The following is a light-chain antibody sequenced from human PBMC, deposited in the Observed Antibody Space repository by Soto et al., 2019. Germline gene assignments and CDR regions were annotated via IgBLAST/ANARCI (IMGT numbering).Light chain of an antibody. J-gene: IGKJ5*01. Sequence: DIQMTQSPSTLSASVGDRVTITCRASQSISSWLAWYQQKPGKAPKLLIYDASSLESGVPSRFSGSGSGTEFTLTISSLQPEDFATYYCQQLNSYPQTFGQGTRLENK. CDR1: QSISSW. CDR2: DAS. CDR3: QQLNSYPQT. V-gene: IGKV1-5*01.